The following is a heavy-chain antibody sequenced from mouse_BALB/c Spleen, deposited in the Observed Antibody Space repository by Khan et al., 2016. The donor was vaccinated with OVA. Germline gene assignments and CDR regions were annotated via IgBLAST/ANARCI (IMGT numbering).Heavy chain of an antibody. CDR2: INTYTGEP. J-gene: IGHJ4*01. D-gene: IGHD2-10*01. CDR1: GYTFTNYG. Sequence: QIQLVQSGPELKKPGETVNISCKASGYTFTNYGMNWVKQSPGKALKWMGWINTYTGEPTYADDFKGRFAFSLETSASTAYLQINNLKNEDTATYFCARPPYFSYTLDYWGQGTSVTVSS. CDR3: ARPPYFSYTLDY. V-gene: IGHV9-3-1*01.